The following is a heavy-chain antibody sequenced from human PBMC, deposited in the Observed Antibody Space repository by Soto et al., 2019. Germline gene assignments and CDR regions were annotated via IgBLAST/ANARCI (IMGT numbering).Heavy chain of an antibody. D-gene: IGHD6-19*01. J-gene: IGHJ4*02. CDR1: GFTFSSYE. V-gene: IGHV3-48*03. Sequence: EVQLVESGGGLVQPGGSLRLSCAASGFTFSSYEMNWVRQAPGKGLEWVSYISSSGSTIYYADSVKGRFTISRDNAKNSLYLQVNSLRAEDTAVYYCASVTPGYSSTDDYWGQGTLVTVSS. CDR3: ASVTPGYSSTDDY. CDR2: ISSSGSTI.